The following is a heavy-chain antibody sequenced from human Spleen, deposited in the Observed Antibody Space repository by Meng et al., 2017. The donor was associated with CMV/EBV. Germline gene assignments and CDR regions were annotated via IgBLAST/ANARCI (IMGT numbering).Heavy chain of an antibody. CDR1: GFTFSNYG. D-gene: IGHD1-7*01. CDR3: AKKASPGTTGYFDC. J-gene: IGHJ4*02. V-gene: IGHV3-30*02. Sequence: SGFTFSNYGMHWVRQAPGKGLEWVAFIWFDGSNEYYADSVKGRFTISRDNSRDTLYLQMNSLRTEDTAVYYCAKKASPGTTGYFDCWGQGTLVTVSS. CDR2: IWFDGSNE.